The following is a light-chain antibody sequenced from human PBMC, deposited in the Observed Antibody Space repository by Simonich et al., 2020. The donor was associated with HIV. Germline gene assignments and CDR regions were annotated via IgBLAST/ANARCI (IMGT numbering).Light chain of an antibody. CDR1: ALPKKH. CDR3: YSTDSSGNHRV. J-gene: IGLJ3*02. V-gene: IGLV3-10*01. Sequence: SYELTQPPSVSVSPGQTARITCSGDALPKKHAYWYQQKSGQAPVLVIYEDSKRPSGFPERFSGSSSGTMATLTISGAQVEDEADYYCYSTDSSGNHRVFSGGTKLTVL. CDR2: EDS.